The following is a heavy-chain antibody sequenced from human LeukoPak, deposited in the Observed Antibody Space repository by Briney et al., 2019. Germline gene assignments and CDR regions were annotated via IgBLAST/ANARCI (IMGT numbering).Heavy chain of an antibody. D-gene: IGHD2-15*01. Sequence: SETLSLTCTVSGYSISSGYYWGWIRQPPGKGLEWIGSIYHSGSTYYNPSLKSRVTISVDTSKNQFSLKLSSVTAADTAVYYCARDSGVVYEDWFDPWGQGTLVTVSS. CDR3: ARDSGVVYEDWFDP. J-gene: IGHJ5*02. V-gene: IGHV4-38-2*02. CDR2: IYHSGST. CDR1: GYSISSGYY.